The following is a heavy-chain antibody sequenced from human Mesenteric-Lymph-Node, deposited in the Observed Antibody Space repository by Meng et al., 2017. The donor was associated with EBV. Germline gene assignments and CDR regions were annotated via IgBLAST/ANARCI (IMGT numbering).Heavy chain of an antibody. CDR1: GFLFSKSY. D-gene: IGHD1-1*01. CDR2: IKIEADGATA. V-gene: IGHV3-15*01. J-gene: IGHJ4*02. CDR3: TSVYHWAAHYFDY. Sequence: DVQLVESGGGLVKPGGSRSRRCSASGFLFSKSYMTWVRQAPGKGLEWVGRIKIEADGATADYAASVKGRFTISRDDSKNILYLQMNSLKSEDTALYFCTSVYHWAAHYFDYWGQGTRVTVSS.